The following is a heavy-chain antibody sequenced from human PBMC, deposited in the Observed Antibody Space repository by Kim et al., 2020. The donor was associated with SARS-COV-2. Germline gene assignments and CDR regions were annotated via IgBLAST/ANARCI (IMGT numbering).Heavy chain of an antibody. CDR2: INHSGST. V-gene: IGHV4-34*01. Sequence: SETLSLTCAVYGGSFSGYYWSWIRQPPGKGLEWMGEINHSGSTNYNPSLQSRVTISVDTAKNQYSLKLSYVTAADTAVYDCARGRLLLLWFGVLSRFDYWGQGTLVTVSS. CDR3: ARGRLLLLWFGVLSRFDY. J-gene: IGHJ4*02. CDR1: GGSFSGYY. D-gene: IGHD3-10*01.